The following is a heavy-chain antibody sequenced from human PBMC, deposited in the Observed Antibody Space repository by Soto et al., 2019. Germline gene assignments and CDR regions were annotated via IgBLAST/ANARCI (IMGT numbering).Heavy chain of an antibody. J-gene: IGHJ4*02. CDR2: ISSTGDST. D-gene: IGHD1-7*01. Sequence: EVQLLESGGGLVQPGGCLRLSCAASGFTFSTYAMSWVRQAPGKGLEWVSAISSTGDSTYYADSARGRFTISRDNSRNTLYLQMSSLRAEDTAVYYCANSFSPHGTDWHSHFDDWGQGTLVTVSS. CDR3: ANSFSPHGTDWHSHFDD. V-gene: IGHV3-23*01. CDR1: GFTFSTYA.